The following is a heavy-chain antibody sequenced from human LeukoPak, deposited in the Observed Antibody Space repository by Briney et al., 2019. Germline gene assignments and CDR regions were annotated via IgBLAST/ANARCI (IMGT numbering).Heavy chain of an antibody. Sequence: GASVKVSCKASGGTFSSYAISWVRQAPGQGLEWMGGIIPIFGTANYAQKFQGGVTITTDESTSTAYMELSSLRSEDTAVYYCARGGEVGATHEQGYYYYYMDVWGKGTTVTVSS. J-gene: IGHJ6*03. CDR2: IIPIFGTA. D-gene: IGHD1-26*01. CDR3: ARGGEVGATHEQGYYYYYMDV. V-gene: IGHV1-69*05. CDR1: GGTFSSYA.